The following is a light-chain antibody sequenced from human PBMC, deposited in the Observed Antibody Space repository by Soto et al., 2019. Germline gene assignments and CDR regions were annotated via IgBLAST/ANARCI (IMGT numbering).Light chain of an antibody. CDR1: ALPKQY. CDR2: KDT. Sequence: SYELTQPPSVSVSPGQTVRITCSGDALPKQYAYWYHQKSGQAPVLVICKDTERPSGIPERFSGSTSGTTVTLTISGVQAEDEGDYYCQSADSSATFRDVVFGGGTKLTVL. J-gene: IGLJ2*01. V-gene: IGLV3-25*03. CDR3: QSADSSATFRDVV.